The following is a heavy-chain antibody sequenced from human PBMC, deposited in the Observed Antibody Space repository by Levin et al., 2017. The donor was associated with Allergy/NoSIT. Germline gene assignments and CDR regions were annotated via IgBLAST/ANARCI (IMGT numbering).Heavy chain of an antibody. V-gene: IGHV3-48*01. CDR3: ASTIDTLMYGALDY. J-gene: IGHJ4*02. CDR2: ISSSSSTI. D-gene: IGHD3-10*02. Sequence: GASVKVSCAASGFTFSSYSMNWVRQAPGKGLEWVSYISSSSSTIYYADSVKGRFTISRDNAKNSLYLQMNSLRAEDTAVYYCASTIDTLMYGALDYWGQGTLVTVSS. CDR1: GFTFSSYS.